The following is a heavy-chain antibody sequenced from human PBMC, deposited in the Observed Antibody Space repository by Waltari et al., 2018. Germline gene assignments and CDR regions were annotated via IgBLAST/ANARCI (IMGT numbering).Heavy chain of an antibody. CDR3: VGEVVPASTIVVNWFDP. V-gene: IGHV7-4-1*02. D-gene: IGHD2-2*01. J-gene: IGHJ5*02. CDR1: GYTFTSYA. CDR2: INTNTGNP. Sequence: QVQLVQSGSELKKPGASVKVSCKAPGYTFTSYAINWRRRAPGQGLELMGWINTNTGNPTYVQGFTGRFVFSLDTSVSTAYLQISSPKAEDTAVYYCVGEVVPASTIVVNWFDPWGQGTLVNVSS.